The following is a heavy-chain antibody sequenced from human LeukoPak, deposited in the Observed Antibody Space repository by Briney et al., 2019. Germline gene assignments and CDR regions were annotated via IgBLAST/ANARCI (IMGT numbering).Heavy chain of an antibody. Sequence: QPGGSLRLSCEVSGFTLSVSAVHWVRQASGKGLEWVGRIRSKANGHATAYAASVKGRFIISRDDSKNTAYLQMNSLKIEDSAVYYCTRRDDFWSGSSDFWGQGTLVTVSS. CDR2: IRSKANGHAT. V-gene: IGHV3-73*01. CDR1: GFTLSVSA. J-gene: IGHJ4*02. D-gene: IGHD3-3*01. CDR3: TRRDDFWSGSSDF.